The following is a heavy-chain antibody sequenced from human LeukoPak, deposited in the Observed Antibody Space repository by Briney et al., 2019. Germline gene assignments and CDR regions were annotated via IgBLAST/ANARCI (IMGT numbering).Heavy chain of an antibody. J-gene: IGHJ6*04. D-gene: IGHD1-26*01. CDR3: ARAGRPYYYYSMDV. Sequence: SETLSLTCTVSGGSISSYYWSWIRQPPGKGLEWIGYIYSTGSMDYNPSLKSRVTLSVDTSRNQFSLKVTSVTAADTAVYFCARAGRPYYYYSMDVWGKGTTVTVSS. CDR2: IYSTGSM. CDR1: GGSISSYY. V-gene: IGHV4-59*12.